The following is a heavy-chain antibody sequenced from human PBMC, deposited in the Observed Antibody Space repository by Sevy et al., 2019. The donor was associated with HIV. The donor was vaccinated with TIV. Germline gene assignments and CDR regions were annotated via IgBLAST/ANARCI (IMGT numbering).Heavy chain of an antibody. CDR1: GGSISSSSYY. CDR2: IYYSGST. V-gene: IGHV4-39*01. CDR3: ARQPSGHYYYYYGMDV. J-gene: IGHJ6*02. Sequence: SETLSLTCTVSGGSISSSSYYWGWIRQPPGKGLEWIGSIYYSGSTYYNPSLKSRVTISVDTSKNQFSLKLSSVTAADTAVYYCARQPSGHYYYYYGMDVWGQGTTVTVSS.